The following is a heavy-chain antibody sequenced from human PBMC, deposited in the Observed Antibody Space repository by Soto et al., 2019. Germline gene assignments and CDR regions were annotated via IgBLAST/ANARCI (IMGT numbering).Heavy chain of an antibody. J-gene: IGHJ6*03. CDR3: AAFPDYSNYYYYYRDV. CDR2: IVVGSGNT. Sequence: ASVKVSCKASGFTFTSSAVQWVRQARGQRLEWIGWIVVGSGNTNYAQKFQERVTITRDMSTSTAYMELSSLRSEDTAVYYCAAFPDYSNYYYYYRDVWGKGTTVTVSS. D-gene: IGHD4-4*01. CDR1: GFTFTSSA. V-gene: IGHV1-58*01.